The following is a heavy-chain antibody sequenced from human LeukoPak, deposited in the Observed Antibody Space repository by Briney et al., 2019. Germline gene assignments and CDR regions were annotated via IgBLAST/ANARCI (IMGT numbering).Heavy chain of an antibody. V-gene: IGHV3-23*01. CDR3: TRHHYYDSSGGGDI. Sequence: GGSLRLSCAASGFPFSSYAMSWVRQAPGKGLEWVSAISGSGGSTYYADSVKGRFTISRDNSKDTLYLQMNSLRAEDTAVYYCTRHHYYDSSGGGDIWGQGTMVTVSS. CDR1: GFPFSSYA. D-gene: IGHD3-22*01. J-gene: IGHJ3*02. CDR2: ISGSGGST.